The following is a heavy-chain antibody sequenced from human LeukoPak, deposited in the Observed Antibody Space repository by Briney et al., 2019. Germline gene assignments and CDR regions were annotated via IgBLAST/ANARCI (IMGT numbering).Heavy chain of an antibody. J-gene: IGHJ4*02. CDR2: IYYSGST. CDR3: ASAPYDSSGYYSIY. V-gene: IGHV4-30-4*01. Sequence: SETLSLTCTVSGVSISSGDYYWSWIRQPPGKGLEWIGYIYYSGSTYYNPSLKSRVTISVDTSKNQFSLKLSSVTAADTAVYYCASAPYDSSGYYSIYWGQGTLVTVSS. CDR1: GVSISSGDYY. D-gene: IGHD3-22*01.